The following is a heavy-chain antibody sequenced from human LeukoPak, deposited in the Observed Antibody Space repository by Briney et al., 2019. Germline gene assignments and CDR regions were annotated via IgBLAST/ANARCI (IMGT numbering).Heavy chain of an antibody. J-gene: IGHJ4*02. CDR2: IYNSGST. D-gene: IGHD3-22*01. CDR1: GDSISSGDYS. CDR3: ARNGDDSSDYYYFDY. V-gene: IGHV4-30-4*07. Sequence: SETLSLTCAVSGDSISSGDYSWSWIRQPPGKGLEWIGYIYNSGSTKYNPSLKSRVTISVDTSKNQFSLKLNSVTAADTAVYYCARNGDDSSDYYYFDYWGQGTLVTVSS.